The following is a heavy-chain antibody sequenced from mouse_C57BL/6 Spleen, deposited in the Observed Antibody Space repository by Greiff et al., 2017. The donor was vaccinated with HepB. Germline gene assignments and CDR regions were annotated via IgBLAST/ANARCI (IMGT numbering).Heavy chain of an antibody. CDR1: GYTFTSYW. CDR3: ARRGITTVVVDY. CDR2: IDPSDSYT. J-gene: IGHJ2*01. V-gene: IGHV1-50*01. D-gene: IGHD1-1*01. Sequence: QVHVKQSGAELVKPGASVKLSCKASGYTFTSYWMQWVKQRPGQGLEWIGEIDPSDSYTHYNQKFKGKATLTVDTSSSTAYMQLISLTSEDSAVYYCARRGITTVVVDYWGQGTTLTVSS.